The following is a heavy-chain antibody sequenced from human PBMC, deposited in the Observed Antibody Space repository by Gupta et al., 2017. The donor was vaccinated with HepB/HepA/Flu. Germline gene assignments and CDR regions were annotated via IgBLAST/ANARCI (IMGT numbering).Heavy chain of an antibody. Sequence: QVQLQQWGAGLLKPSETLSLTCAVYGGSFSGYYWSWIRQPPGKGLEWIGEINHSGSTNYNPSLKSRVTISVDTSKNQFSLKLSSVTAADTAVYYCARGHLAAATNWFDPWGQGTLVTVSS. CDR1: GGSFSGYY. J-gene: IGHJ5*02. V-gene: IGHV4-34*01. CDR2: INHSGST. D-gene: IGHD6-13*01. CDR3: ARGHLAAATNWFDP.